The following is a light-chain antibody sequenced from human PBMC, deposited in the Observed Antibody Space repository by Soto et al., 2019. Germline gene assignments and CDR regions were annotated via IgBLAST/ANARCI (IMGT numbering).Light chain of an antibody. Sequence: EIVLTQSPGTLSLSPVERATLSCRASQSVSRHLAWYQQTRGQAPRLLIYAASSRAVGIPDRFSGSWSGTDFTLTISRLEPEDFAVYYCQQYGSSRTFGQGTKVDIK. V-gene: IGKV3-20*01. CDR2: AAS. CDR1: QSVSRH. J-gene: IGKJ1*01. CDR3: QQYGSSRT.